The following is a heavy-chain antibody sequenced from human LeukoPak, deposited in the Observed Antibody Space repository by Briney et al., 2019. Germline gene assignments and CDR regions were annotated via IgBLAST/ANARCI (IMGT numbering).Heavy chain of an antibody. CDR2: IWYDGSNK. D-gene: IGHD2/OR15-2a*01. J-gene: IGHJ2*01. V-gene: IGHV3-33*01. CDR1: GFTFSSYG. CDR3: ARDRSMSGWYIDL. Sequence: GRSLRLSCAASGFTFSSYGMHWVRQAPGKGLGWVAVIWYDGSNKYYPDSVQGRFTISRDNSKNTLYLQVNSLRAEDTAVYYCARDRSMSGWYIDLWGHGTLVTVSS.